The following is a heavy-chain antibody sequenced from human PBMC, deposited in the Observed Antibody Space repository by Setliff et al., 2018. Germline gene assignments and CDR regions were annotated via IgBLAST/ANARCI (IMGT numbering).Heavy chain of an antibody. CDR2: ISAYNGYA. D-gene: IGHD3-22*01. Sequence: ASVKVSCKASGYTFTNYGINWVRQAPGQRLEWVGWISAYNGYANYAQKFQGRVTMTTDTSTSTAYMELRSLRPDDTAVYYCARRNFYYDSSGFALYYYYMDVWGKGTTVTVSS. CDR3: ARRNFYYDSSGFALYYYYMDV. J-gene: IGHJ6*03. V-gene: IGHV1-18*01. CDR1: GYTFTNYG.